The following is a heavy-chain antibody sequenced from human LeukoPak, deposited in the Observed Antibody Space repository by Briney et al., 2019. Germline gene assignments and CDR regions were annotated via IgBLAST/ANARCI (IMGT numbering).Heavy chain of an antibody. CDR2: ISDSGGST. J-gene: IGHJ4*02. V-gene: IGHV3-23*01. Sequence: GGSLRLSCAASGFTFSSYAMSWVRRAPGKGLEWVLGISDSGGSTYYADSVKGRFTISRDNSKNTLYLQMNSLRAEDTAVYYCAKEAGYYMTLPYFDYWGQGTLVTVSS. CDR3: AKEAGYYMTLPYFDY. CDR1: GFTFSSYA. D-gene: IGHD3-9*01.